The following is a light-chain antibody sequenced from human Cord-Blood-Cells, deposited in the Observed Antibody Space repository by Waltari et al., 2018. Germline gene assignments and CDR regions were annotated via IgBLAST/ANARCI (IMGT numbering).Light chain of an antibody. V-gene: IGLV2-18*02. J-gene: IGLJ2*01. CDR3: SSYTSSSTVPVV. CDR1: RSDVGSYNR. Sequence: QSPLTQPPSVSGSPGQSVTISCTRTRSDVGSYNRVPWYQQPPGTAPKRMIYEVSNRPSGVPDRFSESESGNTASLTISGLQAEDEADYYCSSYTSSSTVPVVFGGGTKLTVL. CDR2: EVS.